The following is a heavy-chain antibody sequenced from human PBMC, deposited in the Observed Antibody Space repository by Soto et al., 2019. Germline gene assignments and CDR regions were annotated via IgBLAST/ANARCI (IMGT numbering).Heavy chain of an antibody. Sequence: PSETLALTCTVSGGSISRGGYYWSWIRQHPGKGLEWIGYIFYSGTTYYNPSLKSRVTISVDTSKSQFSLKLSSVTAADTAVYYCARIVDPRGQGTPVTVSS. CDR3: ARIVDP. J-gene: IGHJ5*02. V-gene: IGHV4-31*03. CDR2: IFYSGTT. CDR1: GGSISRGGYY.